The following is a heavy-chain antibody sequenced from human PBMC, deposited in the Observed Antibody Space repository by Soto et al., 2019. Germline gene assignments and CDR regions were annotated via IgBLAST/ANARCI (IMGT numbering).Heavy chain of an antibody. CDR2: ISAYNGNT. D-gene: IGHD3-22*01. J-gene: IGHJ5*02. V-gene: IGHV1-18*01. Sequence: ASVKVSCKASCYTFTSYGISWVRQAPGQGLEWMGWISAYNGNTNYAQKLQGRVTMTTDTSTSTAYMELRSLRSDDTAVYYCATSGYYDSSGYYQNWFDPWGQGTLVTVSS. CDR3: ATSGYYDSSGYYQNWFDP. CDR1: CYTFTSYG.